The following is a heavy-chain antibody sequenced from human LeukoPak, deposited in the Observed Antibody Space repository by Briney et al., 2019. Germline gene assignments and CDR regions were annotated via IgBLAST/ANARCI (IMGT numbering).Heavy chain of an antibody. V-gene: IGHV4-31*03. CDR1: GGSISSGGYY. CDR3: ARGPSDDFWSGYEY. D-gene: IGHD3-3*01. J-gene: IGHJ4*02. CDR2: IYYGGST. Sequence: DPSETLSLTCTVSGGSISSGGYYWSWIRQHPGKGLEWIGYIYYGGSTYYNPSLKSRVTISVDTSKNQFSLKLSSVTAADTAVYYCARGPSDDFWSGYEYWGQGTLVTVSS.